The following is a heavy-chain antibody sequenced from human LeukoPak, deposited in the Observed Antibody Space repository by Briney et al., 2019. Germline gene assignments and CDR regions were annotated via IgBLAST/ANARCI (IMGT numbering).Heavy chain of an antibody. J-gene: IGHJ1*01. V-gene: IGHV3-30-3*01. CDR2: ISYDGSNK. D-gene: IGHD2-2*01. CDR1: GFTFSSYA. CDR3: ARDSIVVVPAATGYFQH. Sequence: GGSLRLSCAASGFTFSSYAMHWVRQAPGKGLEWVAVISYDGSNKYYADSVKGRFTISRDNSKNTLYLQMNSLRAEDTAVYYCARDSIVVVPAATGYFQHWGQGTLVTVSS.